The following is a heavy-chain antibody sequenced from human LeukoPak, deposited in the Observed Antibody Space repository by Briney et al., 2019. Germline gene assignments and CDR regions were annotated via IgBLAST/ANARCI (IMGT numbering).Heavy chain of an antibody. Sequence: PGGSLRLSCAASGFTFSNAWMSWVRQAPGKGLEWVGRIKSKTDGGTTDYAAPVKGRFTISRDDSKNTLHLQMNSLKTEDTAVYYCTTENYYGSGMSTFDYWGQGTLVTVSS. CDR1: GFTFSNAW. CDR2: IKSKTDGGTT. D-gene: IGHD3-10*01. J-gene: IGHJ4*02. V-gene: IGHV3-15*01. CDR3: TTENYYGSGMSTFDY.